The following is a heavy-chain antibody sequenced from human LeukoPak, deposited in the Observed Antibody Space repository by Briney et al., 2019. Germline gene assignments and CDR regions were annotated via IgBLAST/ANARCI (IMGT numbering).Heavy chain of an antibody. D-gene: IGHD6-19*01. CDR2: ISWNSGSI. CDR3: AKVNRVIAMADPFDY. V-gene: IGHV3-9*01. Sequence: GRSLRLSCAASGFTFDDYAMHWVRQAPGKGLEWVSGISWNSGSIVYADSVKGRFTISRDNAKNPLYLQMNSLRAEDTALYYCAKVNRVIAMADPFDYWGQGTLVTVSS. J-gene: IGHJ4*02. CDR1: GFTFDDYA.